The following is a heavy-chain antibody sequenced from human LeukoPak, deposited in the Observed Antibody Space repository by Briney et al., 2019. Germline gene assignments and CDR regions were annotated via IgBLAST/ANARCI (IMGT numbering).Heavy chain of an antibody. CDR2: ISSSSSYI. V-gene: IGHV3-21*01. D-gene: IGHD1-26*01. CDR1: GFTFGSYS. Sequence: GGSLRLSCAASGFTFGSYSMNWVRQAPGKGLEWVSSISSSSSYIYYADSVKGRFTISRDNAKNSLFLQMSSLRAEDTAVYYCARDQELRSFFDYWGQGTLVTVSS. J-gene: IGHJ4*02. CDR3: ARDQELRSFFDY.